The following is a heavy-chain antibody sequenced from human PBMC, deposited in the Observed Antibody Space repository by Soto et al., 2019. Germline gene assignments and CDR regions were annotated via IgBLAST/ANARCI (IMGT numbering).Heavy chain of an antibody. V-gene: IGHV3-74*02. CDR1: GFTFSNYW. CDR3: ARGDCVGGTCYSLAGSFYYYMDV. CDR2: INSDGSVS. Sequence: EVQLVESGGGLVQPGGSLRLSCAASGFTFSNYWMYWVRQAPGKGLEWVSRINSDGSVSSYAASVKGRLTISRDNIKITLYLPMDSLRAEDTAVYYCARGDCVGGTCYSLAGSFYYYMDVWGKGTTVTVFS. J-gene: IGHJ6*03. D-gene: IGHD2-15*01.